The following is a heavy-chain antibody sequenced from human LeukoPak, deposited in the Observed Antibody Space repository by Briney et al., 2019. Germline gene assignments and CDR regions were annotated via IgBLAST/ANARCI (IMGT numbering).Heavy chain of an antibody. CDR2: INSDGSST. V-gene: IGHV3-74*01. CDR1: GFTFSSYW. Sequence: GGSLRLSRAASGFTFSSYWMHWVRQVPGKGLVWVSRINSDGSSTSYADSVKGRFTISRDNAKNTLYVQMNSLRAEDTAVYYCSTGSGHAFDIWGRGTMVTVSS. CDR3: STGSGHAFDI. D-gene: IGHD3-10*01. J-gene: IGHJ3*02.